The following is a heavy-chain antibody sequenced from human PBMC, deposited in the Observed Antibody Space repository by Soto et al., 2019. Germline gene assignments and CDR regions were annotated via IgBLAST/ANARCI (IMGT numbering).Heavy chain of an antibody. CDR1: GFIFSSYG. CDR3: SRGTWETATIRPENY. V-gene: IGHV3-33*01. J-gene: IGHJ4*02. Sequence: PGVSLGLSFAAPGFIFSSYGMHWVRQGPGKGLEWVAVIWYDGSNEYYVDSVKGRFTISRDNSKNSLYLQMNSLRAEDTAVYYCSRGTWETATIRPENYWGQGTLVTVSS. D-gene: IGHD5-12*01. CDR2: IWYDGSNE.